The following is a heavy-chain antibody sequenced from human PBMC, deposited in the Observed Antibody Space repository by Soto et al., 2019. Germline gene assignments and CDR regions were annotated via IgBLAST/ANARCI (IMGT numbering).Heavy chain of an antibody. Sequence: QVQLVQSGAEVKKPGSSVKVSCKASGGTFSSYTISWVRQAPGQGLEWMGRIIPILGIANYAQKFQGRVTITADKATSTAYMKLSSLRSYDTAVYYCAREGCRGDCDQGSWFDPCGQGTIVTVSS. CDR1: GGTFSSYT. D-gene: IGHD2-21*02. CDR3: AREGCRGDCDQGSWFDP. J-gene: IGHJ5*02. V-gene: IGHV1-69*08. CDR2: IIPILGIA.